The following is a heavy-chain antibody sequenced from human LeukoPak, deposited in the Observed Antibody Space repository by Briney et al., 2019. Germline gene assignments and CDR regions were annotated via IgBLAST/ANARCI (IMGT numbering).Heavy chain of an antibody. CDR2: LYNSGST. V-gene: IGHV4-59*12. CDR1: GGSISTYY. D-gene: IGHD4-23*01. J-gene: IGHJ4*02. Sequence: SETLSLTCTVSGGSISTYYWNWMRQPPGKGLEWIGYLYNSGSTNYNPSLKSRVTISVDTSKNQFSLKLSSVTAADTAVYYCARGNDYGGNRGAGDFWGQGTLVTVSS. CDR3: ARGNDYGGNRGAGDF.